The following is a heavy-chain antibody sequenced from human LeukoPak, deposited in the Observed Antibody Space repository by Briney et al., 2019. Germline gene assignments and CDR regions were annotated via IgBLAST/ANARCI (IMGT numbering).Heavy chain of an antibody. V-gene: IGHV4-31*03. Sequence: SETLSLTCTVSGGSISSGGYYWSRIRQHPGKGLEWIGYIYYSGSTYYNPSLKSRVTISVDTSKNQFSLKLSSVTAADTAVYYCARGGDIVVVPAALALGPKRHWVQFDPWGQGTLVTVSS. CDR2: IYYSGST. J-gene: IGHJ5*02. CDR1: GGSISSGGYY. D-gene: IGHD2-2*01. CDR3: ARGGDIVVVPAALALGPKRHWVQFDP.